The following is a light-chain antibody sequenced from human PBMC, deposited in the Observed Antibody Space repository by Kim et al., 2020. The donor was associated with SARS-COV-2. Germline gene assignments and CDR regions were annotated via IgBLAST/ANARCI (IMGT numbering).Light chain of an antibody. CDR3: QQYASYWT. J-gene: IGKJ1*01. CDR2: KAS. Sequence: DIQMTQSPSTLSASVGDRVTIACRASQSITSWLAWYQQKPGKAPKLLIYKASSLPSGVPSRFSGSGSGTEFTLTISSLQPDDFATYYCQQYASYWTFGQGTKVDIK. V-gene: IGKV1-5*03. CDR1: QSITSW.